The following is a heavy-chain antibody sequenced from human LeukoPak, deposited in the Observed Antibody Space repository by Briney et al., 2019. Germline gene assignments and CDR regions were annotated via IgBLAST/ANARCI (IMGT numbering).Heavy chain of an antibody. V-gene: IGHV4-39*01. CDR1: GGSINSSTYF. D-gene: IGHD3-10*01. Sequence: PSETLSLTCTVSGGSINSSTYFWGWIRQPPGKGLEWIASVFYNGTTYYDPSLKSRVTISVDTSKNQFSLKLSSVTAADTAVYYCARPGASGDYIDYWGQGTLVTVSS. CDR2: VFYNGTT. CDR3: ARPGASGDYIDY. J-gene: IGHJ4*02.